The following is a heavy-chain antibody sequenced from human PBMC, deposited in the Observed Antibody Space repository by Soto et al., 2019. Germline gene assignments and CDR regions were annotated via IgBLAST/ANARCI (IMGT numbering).Heavy chain of an antibody. D-gene: IGHD6-6*01. CDR1: AGWCINDG. J-gene: IGHJ6*02. Sequence: SLTVCWRGSAGWCINDGGSVVRGKRVKGLEWMGRIDPSDSYTNYSPSFQGHVTISADKSISTAYLQWSSLKASGTAMYYCARLRYRSPSGVIGMDVWGQAHTVPVS. CDR2: IDPSDSYT. CDR3: ARLRYRSPSGVIGMDV. V-gene: IGHV5-10-1*01.